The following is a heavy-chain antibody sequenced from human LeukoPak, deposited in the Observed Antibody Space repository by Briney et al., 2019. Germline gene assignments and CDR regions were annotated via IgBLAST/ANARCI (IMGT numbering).Heavy chain of an antibody. D-gene: IGHD6-13*01. Sequence: SETLSFTCSVSGGSISSSIYYWGWIRQPPGKGLEWIGSIYYSGSTYYSPSLKSRVTISVDTSKNQFSLKLSSVTAADTAVYYCAGHEALPYPLAAAAPIDYWGQGTLVTVSS. CDR3: AGHEALPYPLAAAAPIDY. J-gene: IGHJ4*02. CDR2: IYYSGST. CDR1: GGSISSSIYY. V-gene: IGHV4-39*01.